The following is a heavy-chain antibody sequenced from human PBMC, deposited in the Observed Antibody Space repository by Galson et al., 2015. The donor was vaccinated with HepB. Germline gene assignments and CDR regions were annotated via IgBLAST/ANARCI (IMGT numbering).Heavy chain of an antibody. Sequence: SLRLSCAASGFTFSSYSMNWVRQAPGKGLEWVSYISSSSSTIYYADSVKGRFTISRDNSKNTLYLQMNSLRAEDTALYYCAKDDQAYYDSSGTLDYWGQGTLVTVSS. CDR3: AKDDQAYYDSSGTLDY. CDR2: ISSSSSTI. J-gene: IGHJ4*02. CDR1: GFTFSSYS. V-gene: IGHV3-48*01. D-gene: IGHD3-22*01.